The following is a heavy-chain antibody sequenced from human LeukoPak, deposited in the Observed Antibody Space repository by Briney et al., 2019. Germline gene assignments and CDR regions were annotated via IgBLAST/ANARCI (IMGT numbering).Heavy chain of an antibody. J-gene: IGHJ4*02. CDR3: ARDQQWLDPARHGFDY. D-gene: IGHD6-19*01. CDR1: GYTFTSNG. CDR2: ISAYSGNT. Sequence: GASVKVSCKASGYTFTSNGISWVRQVPGQGLEWMGWISAYSGNTNYAQKFRGRVTMTTDTSTSAAYMEVRGLRSDDTAVYYCARDQQWLDPARHGFDYWGQGTLVTVSS. V-gene: IGHV1-18*01.